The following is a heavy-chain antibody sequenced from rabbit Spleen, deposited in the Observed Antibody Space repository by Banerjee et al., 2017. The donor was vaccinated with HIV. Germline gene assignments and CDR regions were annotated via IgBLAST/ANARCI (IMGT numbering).Heavy chain of an antibody. V-gene: IGHV1S47*01. CDR2: IDPVFGIT. J-gene: IGHJ3*01. CDR1: GFDFSNYG. CDR3: ARDGAGGSYFAL. D-gene: IGHD8-1*01. Sequence: QEQLVESGGGLVQPGGSLKLSCKASGFDFSNYGVSWVRQAPGKGLEWIGYIDPVFGITYYANWVNGRFTISSHNAQNTLFLQLNSLTAADTATYFCARDGAGGSYFALWGQGTLVTVS.